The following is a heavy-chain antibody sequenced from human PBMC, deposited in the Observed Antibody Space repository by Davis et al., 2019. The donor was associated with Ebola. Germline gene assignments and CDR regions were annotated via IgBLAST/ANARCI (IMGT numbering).Heavy chain of an antibody. V-gene: IGHV3-11*01. CDR3: AASRLHCAYDV. D-gene: IGHD3-16*01. Sequence: GGSLRLSCAASGFTFSDYYTSWIRQAPGKGLEWVSYISSSGSTIYYADSVKGRFTISRDNAKNSLYLLMNSLRVEDTAVYYCAASRLHCAYDVWGQGTMVTVSS. CDR1: GFTFSDYY. CDR2: ISSSGSTI. J-gene: IGHJ3*01.